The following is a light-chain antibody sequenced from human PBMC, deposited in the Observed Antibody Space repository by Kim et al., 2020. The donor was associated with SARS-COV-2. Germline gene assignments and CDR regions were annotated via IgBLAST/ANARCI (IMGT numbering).Light chain of an antibody. CDR2: DVS. CDR1: SSDVSGYNY. Sequence: QSIPISCTGTSSDVSGYNYVSWYQQHPGKAPKLMIYDVSNRPSGVSNRFSGSKSGNTASLTISGLQAEDEADYYCSSYTSSSTNYVFGTGTKVTVL. J-gene: IGLJ1*01. CDR3: SSYTSSSTNYV. V-gene: IGLV2-14*03.